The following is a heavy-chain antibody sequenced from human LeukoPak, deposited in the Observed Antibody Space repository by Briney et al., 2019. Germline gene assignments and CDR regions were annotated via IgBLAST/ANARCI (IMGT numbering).Heavy chain of an antibody. J-gene: IGHJ4*02. CDR3: ARLHYYDSSGYYPRYY. CDR2: IYYSGNT. Sequence: SETLSLTCTVSGGSISSDNYYWGWIRQPPGKGLEWIGSIYYSGNTYYNPSLKSRVTISVDTSKNQFSLKLSSVTAADTAVYYCARLHYYDSSGYYPRYYWGQGTLVTVSS. D-gene: IGHD3-22*01. CDR1: GGSISSDNYY. V-gene: IGHV4-39*01.